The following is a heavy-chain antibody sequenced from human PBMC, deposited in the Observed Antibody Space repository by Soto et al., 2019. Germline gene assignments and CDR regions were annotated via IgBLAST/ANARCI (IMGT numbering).Heavy chain of an antibody. CDR3: AKDHDVLTGPSAFFGLDV. V-gene: IGHV3-9*02. J-gene: IGHJ6*02. CDR2: INGNGGTT. D-gene: IGHD3-9*01. CDR1: GFNSDDYA. Sequence: PGGSLRLSCAASGFNSDDYAIHWVRQAPGKGLEWVSGINGNGGTTAYADSVKGRFTISRDNARKSVYLQMDSLRLEDTALYYCAKDHDVLTGPSAFFGLDVWGQGTTVTVSS.